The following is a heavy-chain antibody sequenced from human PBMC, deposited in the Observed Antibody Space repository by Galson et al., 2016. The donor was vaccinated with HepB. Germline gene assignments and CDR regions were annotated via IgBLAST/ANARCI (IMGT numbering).Heavy chain of an antibody. V-gene: IGHV3-30-3*01. CDR2: ISYDGVNK. J-gene: IGHJ6*02. D-gene: IGHD1-1*01. Sequence: LRLSCAASGFTFRANAMHWVRQAPGQGLEWVAVISYDGVNKYYADSMKGRFTISRDTSMTTLYLQMDSLRADDTAVYYCARDNDRRGMDVWGQGTTVTVSS. CDR3: ARDNDRRGMDV. CDR1: GFTFRANA.